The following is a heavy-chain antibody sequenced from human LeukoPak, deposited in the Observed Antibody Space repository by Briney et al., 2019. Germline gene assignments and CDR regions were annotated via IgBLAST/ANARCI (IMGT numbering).Heavy chain of an antibody. CDR2: MKQDGREK. J-gene: IGHJ4*02. Sequence: GGSLRLSCVASGFTFTNYWMTWVRQAPGKGLEWVANMKQDGREKYYVDSVKGRFTISRDNAKNSLYLQMNSLRDEDTAVYYCARGSRGYDFWSGIFDYWGQGTLVTVSS. CDR1: GFTFTNYW. D-gene: IGHD3-3*01. V-gene: IGHV3-7*01. CDR3: ARGSRGYDFWSGIFDY.